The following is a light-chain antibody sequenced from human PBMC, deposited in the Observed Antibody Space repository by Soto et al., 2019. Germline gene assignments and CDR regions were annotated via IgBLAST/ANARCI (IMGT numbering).Light chain of an antibody. CDR1: QRISSH. Sequence: DIQMTQSPSTLSASVGDRGTITCRASQRISSHLAWYQQKPGKAPEVLIYDASTLESGVSSRFSGSGAGTPFTRTISNLQPDDFATYFCQQYSSNVYTFGQGTKVEIK. J-gene: IGKJ2*01. V-gene: IGKV1-5*01. CDR3: QQYSSNVYT. CDR2: DAS.